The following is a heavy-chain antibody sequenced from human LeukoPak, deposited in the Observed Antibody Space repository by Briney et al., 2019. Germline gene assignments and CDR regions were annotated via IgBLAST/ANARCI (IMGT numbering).Heavy chain of an antibody. J-gene: IGHJ1*01. Sequence: SGTLSLTCAVSGGSLSGYYWSWIRQSPGKGLEWIAEINHSGSTNYNPSLKSRVTISVDTSKNQFSLRLTSVTAADTGLYYCARGGSFYYGSASLEYFQHWGQGTLVTVSS. D-gene: IGHD3-10*01. CDR1: GGSLSGYY. V-gene: IGHV4-34*01. CDR2: INHSGST. CDR3: ARGGSFYYGSASLEYFQH.